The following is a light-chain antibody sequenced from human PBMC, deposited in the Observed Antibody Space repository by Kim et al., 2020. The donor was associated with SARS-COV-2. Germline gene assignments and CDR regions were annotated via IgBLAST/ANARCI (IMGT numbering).Light chain of an antibody. Sequence: EVVLTQSPGTLSLSPGERATLSCRASQSVSNSYLAWYQQKHGQAPRLLIYAASSRARGIPDRFSGSGSGPDFTLTISRLEPEDFAVYHCQQYGSPPWTFGQGTKVDIK. CDR3: QQYGSPPWT. J-gene: IGKJ1*01. CDR1: QSVSNSY. CDR2: AAS. V-gene: IGKV3-20*01.